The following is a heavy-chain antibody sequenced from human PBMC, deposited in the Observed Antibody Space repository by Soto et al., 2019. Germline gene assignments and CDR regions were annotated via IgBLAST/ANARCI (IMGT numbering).Heavy chain of an antibody. CDR1: GGSTSSDNY. J-gene: IGHJ4*02. CDR2: IYYSGNT. CDR3: AREGGESSDGLYYFDS. V-gene: IGHV4-30-4*01. Sequence: QVQLQESGPGLVKPSQTLSLTCTVSGGSTSSDNYWSWIRQPPGKGLEWIGHIYYSGNTDYNPSLQSRLAISIDTSKNHFSLKLSSVTAADTAVYFCAREGGESSDGLYYFDSWGQGSLVTVSS. D-gene: IGHD3-16*01.